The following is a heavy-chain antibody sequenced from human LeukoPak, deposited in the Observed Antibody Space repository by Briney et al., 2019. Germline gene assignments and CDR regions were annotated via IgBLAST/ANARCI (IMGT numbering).Heavy chain of an antibody. CDR2: IYYRGST. V-gene: IGHV4-31*03. D-gene: IGHD3-22*01. CDR1: GGSISSGVYY. Sequence: SQTLSLTCTVSGGSISSGVYYWSWIRQHPGKGLEWIGYIYYRGSTYYNPSLKSRVTISVDTSKNQFSLKLSSVTAADTAVYYCATGPYDSSGYYAFSSSFDIWGQGTMVTVSS. J-gene: IGHJ3*02. CDR3: ATGPYDSSGYYAFSSSFDI.